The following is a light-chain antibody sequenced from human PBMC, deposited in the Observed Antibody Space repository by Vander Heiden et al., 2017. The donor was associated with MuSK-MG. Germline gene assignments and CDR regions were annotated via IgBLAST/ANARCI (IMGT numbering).Light chain of an antibody. J-gene: IGKJ4*01. Sequence: ELVLTQSPATLSLSPGERATLSCRASQSVSSYLAWYQQKPGQAPRLLIYDASNRATGIPARFSGSRSGTDFTLTISSLEPEDFAVYYCQQRSNWPLTFGGGTKVEIK. CDR3: QQRSNWPLT. CDR1: QSVSSY. CDR2: DAS. V-gene: IGKV3-11*01.